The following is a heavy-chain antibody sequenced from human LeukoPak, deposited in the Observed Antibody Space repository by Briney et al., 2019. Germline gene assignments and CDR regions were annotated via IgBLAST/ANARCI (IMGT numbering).Heavy chain of an antibody. Sequence: RGESLKISCKGSGYSFTSYWIGWVRQMPGKGLEWMGIIYPGDSDTRYSPSFQGQVTISADKSISTAYLQWSSLKASDTAMYYCASLREGPMVRGVAQLWDNWFDPWGQGTLVTVSS. CDR1: GYSFTSYW. CDR3: ASLREGPMVRGVAQLWDNWFDP. D-gene: IGHD3-10*01. CDR2: IYPGDSDT. J-gene: IGHJ5*02. V-gene: IGHV5-51*01.